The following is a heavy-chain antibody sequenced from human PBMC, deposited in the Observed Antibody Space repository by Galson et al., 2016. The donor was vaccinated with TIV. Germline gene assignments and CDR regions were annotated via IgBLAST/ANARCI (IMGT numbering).Heavy chain of an antibody. CDR1: GGIFNRYA. D-gene: IGHD3-10*01. Sequence: SVKVSCKASGGIFNRYAISWVRQAPGQGLEWMGKIIAIFGTTNYAQKFQGRVTITADESTSTVYMELSSLRSEDTAVYYCARGTDYHGSGSFSYWGQGTLVTVSS. J-gene: IGHJ4*02. CDR2: IIAIFGTT. V-gene: IGHV1-69*13. CDR3: ARGTDYHGSGSFSY.